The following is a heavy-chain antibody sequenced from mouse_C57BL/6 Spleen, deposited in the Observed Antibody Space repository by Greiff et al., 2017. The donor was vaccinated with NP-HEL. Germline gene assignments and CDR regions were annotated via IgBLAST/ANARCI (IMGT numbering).Heavy chain of an antibody. CDR1: GYTFTSYW. V-gene: IGHV1-69*01. Sequence: PLQQPGAELVMPGASVKLSCKASGYTFTSYWMHWVKPRPGQGLEWIGVIVPSDSYTNYNHKFKGKSTLTVDKSSSTAYMQLSSLTSEDTAVYDCARDGDYYGTSSSFGYWGKGTTLTVST. CDR3: ARDGDYYGTSSSFGY. J-gene: IGHJ2*01. D-gene: IGHD1-1*01. CDR2: IVPSDSYT.